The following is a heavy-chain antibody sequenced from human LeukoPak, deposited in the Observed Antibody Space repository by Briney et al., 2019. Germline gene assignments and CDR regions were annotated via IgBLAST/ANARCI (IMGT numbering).Heavy chain of an antibody. CDR2: INHSGST. CDR1: GGSFSGYY. D-gene: IGHD6-13*01. Sequence: PSETLSLTCAVYGGSFSGYYWSWIRQPPGKGLEWIGEINHSGSTNYNPSLKSRVTISVDTSKNQFSLKLSSVTAADTAVYYCARGREVTRERWYRYWGQGTLVTVSS. CDR3: ARGREVTRERWYRY. V-gene: IGHV4-34*01. J-gene: IGHJ4*02.